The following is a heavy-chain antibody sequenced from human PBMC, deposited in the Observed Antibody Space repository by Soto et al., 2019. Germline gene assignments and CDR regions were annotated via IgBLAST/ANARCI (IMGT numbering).Heavy chain of an antibody. D-gene: IGHD3-16*01. CDR3: AHRLRGAFDY. CDR1: GFSLSTSGVG. Sequence: QITLKESGPTLVKPTQTLTLTCTFSGFSLSTSGVGVAWVRQPPGKALECLALIYWDDDKRYSPSLRSRLTSTKGPHKNQAVLTMPNMDPVDTATSFPAHRLRGAFDYWGQGTLVTVSS. CDR2: IYWDDDK. V-gene: IGHV2-5*02. J-gene: IGHJ4*02.